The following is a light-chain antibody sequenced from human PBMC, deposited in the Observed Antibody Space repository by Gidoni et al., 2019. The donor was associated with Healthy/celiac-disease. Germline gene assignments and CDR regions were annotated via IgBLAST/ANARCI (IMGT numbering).Light chain of an antibody. CDR1: NIGSKS. CDR2: DDS. V-gene: IGLV3-21*02. Sequence: YVLTQPPSVSVAPGQTARITCGGNNIGSKSVHWYQQKPCQAPVLVVYDDSDRPSGIPERFSGSNSGNTATLTISRVEAGDEADYYCQVWDSSSDHGYVFGTGTKVTVL. J-gene: IGLJ1*01. CDR3: QVWDSSSDHGYV.